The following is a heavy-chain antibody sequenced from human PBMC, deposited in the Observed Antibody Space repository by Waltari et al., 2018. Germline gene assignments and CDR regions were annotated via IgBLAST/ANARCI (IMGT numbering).Heavy chain of an antibody. CDR1: GGSISSSSYY. J-gene: IGHJ3*02. Sequence: QLQLQASGPGLVKPSETLSLTCTVSGGSISSSSYYWGWIRQPPGKGLEWIGSIYYSGSTYYNPSLKSRVTISVDTSKNQFSLKLSSVTAADTAVYYCARHSGYQYYDFWSGYYSDAFDIWGQGKMVTVSS. CDR3: ARHSGYQYYDFWSGYYSDAFDI. D-gene: IGHD3-3*01. CDR2: IYYSGST. V-gene: IGHV4-39*01.